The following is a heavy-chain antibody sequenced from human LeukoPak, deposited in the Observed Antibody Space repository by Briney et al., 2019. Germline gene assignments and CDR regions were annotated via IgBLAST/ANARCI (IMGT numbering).Heavy chain of an antibody. V-gene: IGHV3-15*01. CDR3: TTGYSNPKYYYYYYGMDV. CDR1: GFTFSNAW. CDR2: IKSKTDGGTT. Sequence: GGSLRLSCATSGFTFSNAWMSWVRQAPGKGLEWVGRIKSKTDGGTTDYAAPVKGRFTISRDDSKNTLYLQMNSLKTEDTAVYYCTTGYSNPKYYYYYYGMDVWGQGTTVTVSS. D-gene: IGHD4-11*01. J-gene: IGHJ6*02.